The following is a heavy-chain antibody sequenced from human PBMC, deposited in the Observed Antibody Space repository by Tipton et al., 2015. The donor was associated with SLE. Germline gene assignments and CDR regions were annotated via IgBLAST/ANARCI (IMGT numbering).Heavy chain of an antibody. CDR1: GYTFTRYG. D-gene: IGHD3-16*02. CDR2: ISAYNGNT. V-gene: IGHV1-18*01. CDR3: ARDPAYDDIWGSYRSPIDY. Sequence: QSGPEVKKPGASVKVSCKASGYTFTRYGISWVRQAPGQGLEWMGRISAYNGNTNYAQKLQGRVTMTTDTSTRTAYMELGSLTSDDTAVYYCARDPAYDDIWGSYRSPIDYWGQGTLVIVSS. J-gene: IGHJ4*02.